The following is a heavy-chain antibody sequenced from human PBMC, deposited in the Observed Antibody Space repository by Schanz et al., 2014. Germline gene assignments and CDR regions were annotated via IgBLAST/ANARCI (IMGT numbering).Heavy chain of an antibody. J-gene: IGHJ6*02. CDR1: GFNFSNYD. V-gene: IGHV3-30*18. D-gene: IGHD5-12*01. CDR3: AKELNRRGGQTNFYYYYGMDV. Sequence: VQLVDSGGGLVQPGRSLRLSCAASGFNFSNYDIHWVRQAPGKGLEWVALIYYNGTNKYYADSVKGRFTISRDNSQNTLYLQMNTLRTEDTAVYYCAKELNRRGGQTNFYYYYGMDVWGQGTTVTVSS. CDR2: IYYNGTNK.